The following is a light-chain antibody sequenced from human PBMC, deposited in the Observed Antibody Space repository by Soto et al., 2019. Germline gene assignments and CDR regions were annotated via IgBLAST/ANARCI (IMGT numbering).Light chain of an antibody. J-gene: IGKJ1*01. CDR1: QSVSSY. CDR2: GAS. Sequence: EIVLTQSPATLSLSPGERATLSCRASQSVSSYLAWYQQKPGQAPRLLIYGASNRATGIPDRFSGSGSGTDFTLTISRLEPEDFAVYYCQLYGSSARTFGQGTKVAIK. V-gene: IGKV3-20*01. CDR3: QLYGSSART.